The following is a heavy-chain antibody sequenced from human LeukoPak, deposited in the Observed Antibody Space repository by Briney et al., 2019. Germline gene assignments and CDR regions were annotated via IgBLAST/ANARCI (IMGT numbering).Heavy chain of an antibody. CDR3: ARIRPDFDY. CDR2: INPNSGGT. J-gene: IGHJ4*02. V-gene: IGHV1-2*02. CDR1: GFTFSSYG. D-gene: IGHD1-14*01. Sequence: GGSLRLSCAASGFTFSSYGMHWVRQAPGQGLEWMGWINPNSGGTNYAQKFQGRVTMTRDTSISTAYMELSRLRSDDTAVYYCARIRPDFDYWGQGTLVTVSS.